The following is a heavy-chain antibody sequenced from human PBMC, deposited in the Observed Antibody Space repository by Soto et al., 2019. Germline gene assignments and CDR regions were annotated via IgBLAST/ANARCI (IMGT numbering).Heavy chain of an antibody. CDR2: IYYSGIT. CDR3: AGSKVTVITPNWFDP. D-gene: IGHD3-22*01. J-gene: IGHJ5*02. CDR1: GGSISSYY. V-gene: IGHV4-59*01. Sequence: SETLSLTCTVSGGSISSYYCSWIRQPPGKGLEWIGYIYYSGITNYNPSLKSRVTISVDTSKNQFSLKLSSVTAADTAVYYCAGSKVTVITPNWFDPWGQGTLVTVSS.